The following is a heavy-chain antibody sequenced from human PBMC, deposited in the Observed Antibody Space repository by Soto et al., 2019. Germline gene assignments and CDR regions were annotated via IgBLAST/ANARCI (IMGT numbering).Heavy chain of an antibody. J-gene: IGHJ3*02. D-gene: IGHD3-22*01. Sequence: QVQLQESGPGLVKPSQTLSLTCSVSGDSISRIDYYWTWIRQYPGKGLEWIGNIYYRGNTYYNPSLKRRLTISVDTSKNQFSLKLCSVTAADTAVYYCAREGGSYDSGGYLIRGAFHIWGQGTMVTVSS. CDR3: AREGGSYDSGGYLIRGAFHI. CDR1: GDSISRIDYY. CDR2: IYYRGNT. V-gene: IGHV4-31*03.